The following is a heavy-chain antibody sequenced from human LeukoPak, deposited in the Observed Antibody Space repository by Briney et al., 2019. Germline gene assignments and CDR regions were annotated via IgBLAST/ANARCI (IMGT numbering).Heavy chain of an antibody. CDR2: ISSSSSYI. Sequence: PGGSLRLPCAASGFTFSSYSMNWVRQAPGKGLEWVSSISSSSSYIYYADSVKGRFTVSRDNAKNSLYLQMNSLRAGDTAVYYCARERIYYDFWSGYPSPLDYWGQGTLVTVSS. CDR3: ARERIYYDFWSGYPSPLDY. CDR1: GFTFSSYS. J-gene: IGHJ4*02. V-gene: IGHV3-21*01. D-gene: IGHD3-3*01.